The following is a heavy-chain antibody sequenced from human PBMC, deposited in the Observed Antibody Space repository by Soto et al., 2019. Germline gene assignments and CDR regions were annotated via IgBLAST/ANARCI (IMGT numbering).Heavy chain of an antibody. D-gene: IGHD3-10*01. CDR2: IWYSGST. Sequence: SQTQSLRYSVSGGNIRNYRWSWIRQPPGKALEWIGYIWYSGSTKYNPSLKSRITISVDTSKNQFSLKLSSVTAADTAVYYCARTTMDGSGEYWGQGTLVTVTP. CDR3: ARTTMDGSGEY. CDR1: GGNIRNYR. J-gene: IGHJ4*02. V-gene: IGHV4-59*01.